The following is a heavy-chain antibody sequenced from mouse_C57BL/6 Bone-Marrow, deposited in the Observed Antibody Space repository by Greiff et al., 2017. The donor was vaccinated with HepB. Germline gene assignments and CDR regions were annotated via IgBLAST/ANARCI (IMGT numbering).Heavy chain of an antibody. J-gene: IGHJ2*01. V-gene: IGHV1-81*01. Sequence: VQLQQSGAELARPGASVKLSCKASGYTFTSYGIRWVKQRTGQGLEWIGEIYPRSGNTYYNEKFKGKATLTADKSSSTAYMELSSLTSEDSAVYFCARHYCGSSYDFDYWGQGTTLTVSS. CDR1: GYTFTSYG. D-gene: IGHD1-1*01. CDR2: IYPRSGNT. CDR3: ARHYCGSSYDFDY.